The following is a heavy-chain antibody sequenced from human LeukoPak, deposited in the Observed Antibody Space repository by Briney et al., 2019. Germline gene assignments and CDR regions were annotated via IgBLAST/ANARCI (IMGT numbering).Heavy chain of an antibody. CDR2: INPSGGST. CDR1: GYTFTSYY. D-gene: IGHD3-16*01. CDR3: ARKRGREGSKRYIFDY. Sequence: ASVKVSCKASGYTFTSYYMHWVRQAPGQGLEWMGIINPSGGSTSYAQKFQGRVTITADESTSTAYMELSSLRSEDTAVYYCARKRGREGSKRYIFDYWGQGTLVTVSS. J-gene: IGHJ4*02. V-gene: IGHV1-46*01.